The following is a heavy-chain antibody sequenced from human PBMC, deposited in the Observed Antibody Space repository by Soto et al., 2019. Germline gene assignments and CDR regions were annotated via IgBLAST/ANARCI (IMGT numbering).Heavy chain of an antibody. CDR1: GYTFTGYF. J-gene: IGHJ5*02. CDR3: ARGVGTILAPPP. Sequence: ASVKVSCKASGYTFTGYFIHWVRQAPGQGLEWMRYIDPNSGATKYAPRIQCRVTMTSAPSHRTAYMDLSNLRSHDTAVYYCARGVGTILAPPPRSPGIHVTVSS. V-gene: IGHV1-2*02. D-gene: IGHD1-26*01. CDR2: IDPNSGAT.